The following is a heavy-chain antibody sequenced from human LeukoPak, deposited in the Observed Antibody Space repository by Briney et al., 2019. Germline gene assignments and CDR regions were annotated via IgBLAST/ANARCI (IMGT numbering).Heavy chain of an antibody. D-gene: IGHD3-10*01. J-gene: IGHJ4*02. CDR1: GYTFTSYY. CDR2: INPSGGST. V-gene: IGHV1-46*01. CDR3: ARSRTGSGFLFDY. Sequence: ASAKVSCTASGYTFTSYYMHWVRQAPGQGLEWMGIINPSGGSTSYAQKFQGRVTMTRDTSISTDYMELTSLSSDDTAVYYCARSRTGSGFLFDYWGQGTLVTVSS.